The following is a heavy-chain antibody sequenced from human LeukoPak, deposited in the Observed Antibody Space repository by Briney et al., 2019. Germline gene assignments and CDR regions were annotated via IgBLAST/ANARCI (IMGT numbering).Heavy chain of an antibody. CDR2: IGSTSNYI. Sequence: PGGSLRLSCAASGFTFSSYSMNWVRQAPGKGLEWVSSIGSTSNYIYYADSVKGRSTISRDNAKNSLFLQMNSLRAEDTAVYYCARRQRSDYWGQGTLITVSS. D-gene: IGHD6-25*01. J-gene: IGHJ4*02. CDR3: ARRQRSDY. CDR1: GFTFSSYS. V-gene: IGHV3-21*01.